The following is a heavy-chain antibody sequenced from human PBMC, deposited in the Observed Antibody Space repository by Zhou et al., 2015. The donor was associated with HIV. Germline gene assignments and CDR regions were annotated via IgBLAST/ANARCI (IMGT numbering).Heavy chain of an antibody. D-gene: IGHD5-24*01. CDR3: ARGHVEMATITRVDF. J-gene: IGHJ4*02. CDR2: ISYNGGNI. Sequence: QVQLVESGGGVVRPGRSLRLSCKASGFVFSNYAMHWVRQAPGKGLEWVAAISYNGGNIYYIDSVKGRFTISKDYFKSTMSLQMNSLGPQDTGVYFCARGHVEMATITRVDFWGQGTRVTVSS. CDR1: GFVFSNYA. V-gene: IGHV3-30-3*01.